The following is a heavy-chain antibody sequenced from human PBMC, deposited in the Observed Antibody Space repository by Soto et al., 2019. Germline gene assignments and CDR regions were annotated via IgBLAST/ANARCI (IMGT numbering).Heavy chain of an antibody. CDR1: GFTVSSNY. CDR2: IYSGGST. CDR3: ARDTWGATSALDI. D-gene: IGHD1-26*01. Sequence: GGSLRLSCAASGFTVSSNYMSWVRQAPGKGLDWVSVIYSGGSTDYADSVKGRFTISRDNSKNMLYLQMNSLRAEDTAVYYCARDTWGATSALDIWGQGTMVTVSS. V-gene: IGHV3-66*01. J-gene: IGHJ3*02.